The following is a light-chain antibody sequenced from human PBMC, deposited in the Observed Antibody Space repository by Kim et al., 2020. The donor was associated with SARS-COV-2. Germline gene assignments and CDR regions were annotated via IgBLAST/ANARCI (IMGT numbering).Light chain of an antibody. CDR3: QQYNNLPRT. Sequence: DIQMTQSPSSLSASVGDRVTITCQASQDISKNLNWYQHTPGKAPQLLIYNASTLETGVPSRFSGSGSGTDFTLTISSLQPEDIATYFCQQYNNLPRTFGPGTKVDIK. J-gene: IGKJ3*01. V-gene: IGKV1-33*01. CDR1: QDISKN. CDR2: NAS.